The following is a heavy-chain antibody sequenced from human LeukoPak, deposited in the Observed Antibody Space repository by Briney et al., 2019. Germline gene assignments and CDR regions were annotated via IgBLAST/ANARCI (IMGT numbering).Heavy chain of an antibody. CDR1: GFTFSDYY. V-gene: IGHV3-11*01. CDR3: VRILGRYQEGMDV. Sequence: GGSLRLSCAASGFTFSDYYMSWIRQAPGKGLEWVSYISSSGSTVYYADSVKGRFTISRDNAKNSLYLQMSSLRAEDTAVYYCVRILGRYQEGMDVWGPGITVTVSS. D-gene: IGHD1-26*01. CDR2: ISSSGSTV. J-gene: IGHJ6*02.